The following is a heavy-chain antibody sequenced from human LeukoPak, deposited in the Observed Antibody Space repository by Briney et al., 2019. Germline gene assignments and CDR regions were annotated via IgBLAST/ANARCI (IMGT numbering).Heavy chain of an antibody. CDR3: ARDAVVATITFFSREFDC. Sequence: GGSLRLSCAASGFTFNNYNMSWVRQAPGKGLEWVSSITTSITYKYYADSVKGRFTISRDNGRSTLYLQMDSLRAEDTAVYYCARDAVVATITFFSREFDCWGQGTLVTVSS. V-gene: IGHV3-21*01. J-gene: IGHJ4*02. CDR1: GFTFNNYN. D-gene: IGHD5-12*01. CDR2: ITTSITYK.